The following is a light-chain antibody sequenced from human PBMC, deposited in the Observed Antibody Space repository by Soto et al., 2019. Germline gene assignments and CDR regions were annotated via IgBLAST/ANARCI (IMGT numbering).Light chain of an antibody. CDR2: GAS. CDR3: QQSGYSPIT. V-gene: IGKV3-20*01. J-gene: IGKJ5*01. Sequence: VIAHSPATLAMSPCERATLSFSASQSVSTNFAWYQQNRGQALRLLMFGASSRATGITDRLSGSGSGTAFTLTIHRLEPEDFAVYYRQQSGYSPITFGQGTRLEIK. CDR1: QSVSTN.